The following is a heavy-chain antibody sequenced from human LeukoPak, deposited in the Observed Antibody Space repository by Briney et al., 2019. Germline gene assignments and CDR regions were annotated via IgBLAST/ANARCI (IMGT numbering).Heavy chain of an antibody. CDR2: INPSGGST. CDR3: ARERVGWTTVVTRGMDV. J-gene: IGHJ6*02. Sequence: GASVKVSCKASGYTFTSYYMHWVRQAPGQGLEWVGIINPSGGSTSYAQKFQGRVTMTRDTSTSTVYMELSSLRSEDTAVYYCARERVGWTTVVTRGMDVWGQGTTVTVSS. V-gene: IGHV1-46*01. CDR1: GYTFTSYY. D-gene: IGHD4-23*01.